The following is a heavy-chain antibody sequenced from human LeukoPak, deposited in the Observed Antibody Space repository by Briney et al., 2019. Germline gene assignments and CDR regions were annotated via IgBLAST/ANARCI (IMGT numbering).Heavy chain of an antibody. CDR2: IYYSVST. CDR3: ARYYGGLDY. V-gene: IGHV4-59*11. D-gene: IGHD4-23*01. Sequence: PSETLSLTCTVSGGSINSHYWSWIRQSPGKGLVWIGYIYYSVSTIYNPSLKSRVTMSLDTSKRQFSLKLSSVTAADTAVYYCARYYGGLDYWGQGTLVTVSS. J-gene: IGHJ4*02. CDR1: GGSINSHY.